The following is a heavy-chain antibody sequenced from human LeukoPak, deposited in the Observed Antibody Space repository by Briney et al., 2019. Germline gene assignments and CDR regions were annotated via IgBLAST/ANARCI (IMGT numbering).Heavy chain of an antibody. CDR3: ARGRHCSAGNCYWFDP. V-gene: IGHV1-2*02. J-gene: IGHJ5*02. Sequence: ASVKVSCKASGYTFTDSFMHWVRQAPGQGLEWMGWINLKSGGTNHAQKFQGRVTMTRDTSISTASMELSRLRSDDTAVYYCARGRHCSAGNCYWFDPWGQGTLVTVSS. CDR2: INLKSGGT. CDR1: GYTFTDSF. D-gene: IGHD2-15*01.